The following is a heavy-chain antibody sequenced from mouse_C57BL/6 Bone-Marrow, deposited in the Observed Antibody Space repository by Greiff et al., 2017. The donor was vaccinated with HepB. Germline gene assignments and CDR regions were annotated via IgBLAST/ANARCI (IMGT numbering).Heavy chain of an antibody. CDR2: INPNYGTT. V-gene: IGHV1-39*01. Sequence: VHVKQSGPELVKPGASVKISCKASGYSFTDYNMNWVKQSNGKSLEWIGVINPNYGTTSYNQKFKGKATLTVDQSSSTAYMQLNSLTSEDSAVYYCARTLFTTVVRYYAMDYWGQGTSVTVSS. D-gene: IGHD1-1*01. J-gene: IGHJ4*01. CDR3: ARTLFTTVVRYYAMDY. CDR1: GYSFTDYN.